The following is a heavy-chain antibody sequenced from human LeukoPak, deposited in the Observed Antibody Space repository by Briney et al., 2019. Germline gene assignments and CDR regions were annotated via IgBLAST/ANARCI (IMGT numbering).Heavy chain of an antibody. CDR2: INPNSGGT. D-gene: IGHD5-18*01. CDR3: ARAGDRYGIVTFDY. J-gene: IGHJ4*02. V-gene: IGHV1-2*02. Sequence: GASVKVSCKASGYTFTGYYMHWVRQPPGQGLEWTGWINPNSGGTNYAQKFQGRVTMTRDTSISAAYMEVSRLRCDVTAVYYCARAGDRYGIVTFDYWGQGTLVTVSS. CDR1: GYTFTGYY.